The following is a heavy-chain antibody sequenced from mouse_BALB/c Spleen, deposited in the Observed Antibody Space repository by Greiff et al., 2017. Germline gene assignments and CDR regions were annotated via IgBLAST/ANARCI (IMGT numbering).Heavy chain of an antibody. V-gene: IGHV2-9*02. Sequence: VKLMESGPGLVAPSQSLSITCTVSGFSLTSYGVHWVRQPPGKGLEWLGVIWAGGSTNYNSALMSRLSISKDNSKSQVFLKMNSLQTYDTAMYYCARGGGNYPYYFDYWGQGTTLTVSS. CDR2: IWAGGST. CDR3: ARGGGNYPYYFDY. CDR1: GFSLTSYG. J-gene: IGHJ2*01. D-gene: IGHD2-1*01.